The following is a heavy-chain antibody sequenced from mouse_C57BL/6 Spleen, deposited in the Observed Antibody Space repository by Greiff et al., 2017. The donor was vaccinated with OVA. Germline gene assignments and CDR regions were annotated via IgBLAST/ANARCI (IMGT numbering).Heavy chain of an antibody. CDR1: GYTFTSYW. CDR2: IYPGNSDT. V-gene: IGHV1-5*01. J-gene: IGHJ2*01. D-gene: IGHD2-5*01. Sequence: VQLKQSGTVLARPGASVKMSCKTSGYTFTSYWMHWVKQRPGQGLEWIGAIYPGNSDTSYNQKFKGKAKLTAVTSASTAYMELSSLTNEDSAVYYCTRMVNSNYEGFDYWGQGTTLTVSS. CDR3: TRMVNSNYEGFDY.